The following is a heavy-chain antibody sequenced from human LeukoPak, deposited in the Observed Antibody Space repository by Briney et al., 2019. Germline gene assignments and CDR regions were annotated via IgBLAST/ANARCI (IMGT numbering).Heavy chain of an antibody. CDR2: IWYDGSNK. J-gene: IGHJ4*02. CDR1: GFTFSSYG. Sequence: PGRSLRLSCAASGFTFSSYGMHWVRQAPGKGLEWVAVIWYDGSNKYYADSVKGRFTISRDNSKNTLYLQMNSLRAEDTAVYYCARDLLGYSGYDNDYWGQGTLVTVSS. CDR3: ARDLLGYSGYDNDY. D-gene: IGHD5-12*01. V-gene: IGHV3-33*01.